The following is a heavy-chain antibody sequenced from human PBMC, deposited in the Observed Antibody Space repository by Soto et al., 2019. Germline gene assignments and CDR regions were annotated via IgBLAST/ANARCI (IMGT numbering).Heavy chain of an antibody. V-gene: IGHV4-34*01. J-gene: IGHJ5*02. CDR1: GGSFSGYY. Sequence: PSEILSLTCAVYGGSFSGYYWSWIRQPPGKGLEWIGEINHSGSTNYNPSLKSRVTISVDTSKNQFSLKLSSVTAADTVVYYCARAIRGEAVDWFDPWGQGTLVTVSS. CDR3: ARAIRGEAVDWFDP. D-gene: IGHD3-10*01. CDR2: INHSGST.